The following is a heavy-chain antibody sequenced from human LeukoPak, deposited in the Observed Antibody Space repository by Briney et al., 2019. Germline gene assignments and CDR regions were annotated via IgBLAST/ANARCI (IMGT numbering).Heavy chain of an antibody. CDR1: GGSISSYY. V-gene: IGHV4-59*13. Sequence: SETLSLTCTVSGGSISSYYWSWIRQPPGKGLEWIGYINYSGSTNYNPSLKSRVTISVDTSKNQFSLKLSSVTAADTAVYYCARGLRYFDLAFDYWGQGTLVTVSS. D-gene: IGHD3-9*01. CDR2: INYSGST. CDR3: ARGLRYFDLAFDY. J-gene: IGHJ4*02.